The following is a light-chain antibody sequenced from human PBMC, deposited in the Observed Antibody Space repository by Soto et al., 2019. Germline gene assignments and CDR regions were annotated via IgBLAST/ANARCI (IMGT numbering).Light chain of an antibody. Sequence: DIQMTQSPSSLSASVGDRVTITCRASQSISNYLAWYQQKPGKVPKLLIYAASSLQSGVPSRFSGSGTGTDFTLTISSLQAEDVATYYCQKYNSVPRTFGPGTKVDLK. V-gene: IGKV1-27*01. CDR1: QSISNY. CDR2: AAS. J-gene: IGKJ3*01. CDR3: QKYNSVPRT.